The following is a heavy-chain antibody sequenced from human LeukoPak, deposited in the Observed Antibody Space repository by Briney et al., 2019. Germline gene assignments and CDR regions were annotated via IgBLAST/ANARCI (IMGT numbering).Heavy chain of an antibody. CDR1: GLSFSSYV. Sequence: RGSLRLSCTASGLSFSSYVMHWVRQAPGNGLECVSAISSNWFIAYYADSVRGRFTISTDNSKNSMYLQLSSLRFEDTAMYYCVKSPHYNDYVFDHWGQGTLVTVSS. V-gene: IGHV3-64*03. D-gene: IGHD4/OR15-4a*01. CDR2: ISSNWFIA. J-gene: IGHJ4*02. CDR3: VKSPHYNDYVFDH.